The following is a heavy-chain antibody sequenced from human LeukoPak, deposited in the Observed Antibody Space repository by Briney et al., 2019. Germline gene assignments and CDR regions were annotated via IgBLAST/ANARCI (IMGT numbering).Heavy chain of an antibody. Sequence: PGRSLRLSCAASGFTFSSYAMHWVRQAPGKGLEWVAVISYDGSNKYYADSVKGRFTISRDNSKNTLYLQMNSLRAEDTAVYYCARGDEGWLSQRYYFDYWGQGTLVTVSS. CDR3: ARGDEGWLSQRYYFDY. CDR2: ISYDGSNK. D-gene: IGHD3-22*01. CDR1: GFTFSSYA. V-gene: IGHV3-30-3*01. J-gene: IGHJ4*02.